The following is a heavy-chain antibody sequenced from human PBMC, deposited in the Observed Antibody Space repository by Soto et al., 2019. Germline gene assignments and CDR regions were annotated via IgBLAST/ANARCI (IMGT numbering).Heavy chain of an antibody. CDR2: IRSKANSYAT. V-gene: IGHV3-73*01. D-gene: IGHD6-13*01. CDR3: TRGRDPRVFYYYGMDV. J-gene: IGHJ6*02. CDR1: GFTFSGSA. Sequence: GGSLRLSCAASGFTFSGSAMHWVRQASGKGLEWVGRIRSKANSYATAYAASVKGRFTISRDDSKNTAYLQMNSLKTEDTAVYYCTRGRDPRVFYYYGMDVWGQGTTVTVSS.